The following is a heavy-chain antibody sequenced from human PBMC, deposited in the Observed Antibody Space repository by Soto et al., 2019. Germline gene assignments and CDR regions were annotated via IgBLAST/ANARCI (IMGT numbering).Heavy chain of an antibody. CDR2: IGAGDDTT. CDR3: VLRAGDY. CDR1: GFTFTSNS. V-gene: IGHV3-23*01. D-gene: IGHD3-9*01. J-gene: IGHJ4*02. Sequence: EVQLMESGGGVARPGGSLRLSCATSGFTFTSNSMNWVRQVPGKRLEWVSRIGAGDDTTYYTDSVEGRFTISRDDSKGTLYLQMNSLKVEDTAIYFCVLRAGDYWVQGTLVTVSS.